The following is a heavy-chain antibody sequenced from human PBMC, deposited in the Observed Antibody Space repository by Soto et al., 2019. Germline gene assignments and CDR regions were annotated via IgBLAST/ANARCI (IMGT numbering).Heavy chain of an antibody. J-gene: IGHJ4*02. CDR3: ARQSRGYSSGWLPLSAPKGSHDY. CDR2: IYYSGST. Sequence: SETLSLTCTVSGGSISSSSYYWGWIRQPPGKGLEWIGSIYYSGSTYYNPSLKSRVTISVDTSKNQFSLKLSSVTAADTAVYYCARQSRGYSSGWLPLSAPKGSHDYWGQGTLVTVSS. D-gene: IGHD6-19*01. CDR1: GGSISSSSYY. V-gene: IGHV4-39*01.